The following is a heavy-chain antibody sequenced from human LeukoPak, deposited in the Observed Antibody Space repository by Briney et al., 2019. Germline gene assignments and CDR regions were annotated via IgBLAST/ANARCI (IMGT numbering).Heavy chain of an antibody. D-gene: IGHD3-3*01. CDR3: ARDFLRFLGYYYYHMDV. V-gene: IGHV1-18*01. CDR2: ISAYNGNT. Sequence: ASVKVSCKASGGTFSSYAISWVRQAPGQGLEWMGWISAYNGNTNYAQKLQGRVTMTTDTSTSTAYMELRSLRSDDTAVYYCARDFLRFLGYYYYHMDVWGKGTTVTVSS. CDR1: GGTFSSYA. J-gene: IGHJ6*03.